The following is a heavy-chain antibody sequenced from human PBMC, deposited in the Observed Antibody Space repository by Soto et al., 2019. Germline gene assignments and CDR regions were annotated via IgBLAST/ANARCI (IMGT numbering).Heavy chain of an antibody. Sequence: QVQLQESGPGLVKPSETLSLTCTVSGGSISSYYWSWIRQPPGKGLEWIGYIYYRGSTNYNPSLKRRVTISVDTSKNKFALMLSSVTAADTAVYYRARVWGGAFDIWGQGTMVTVSS. V-gene: IGHV4-59*01. CDR2: IYYRGST. CDR3: ARVWGGAFDI. J-gene: IGHJ3*02. D-gene: IGHD3-10*01. CDR1: GGSISSYY.